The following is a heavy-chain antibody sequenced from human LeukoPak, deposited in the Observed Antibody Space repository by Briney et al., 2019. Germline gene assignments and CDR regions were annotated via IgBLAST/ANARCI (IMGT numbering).Heavy chain of an antibody. CDR2: INPNSGGT. Sequence: GASVKVSCKASGYTFTSYAMNWVRQAPGQGLEWMGWINPNSGGTNYAQKFQGRVTMTRDTSISTAYMELSRLRSDDTAVYYCARDHPGGYSVQDVWGKGTTVTVSS. CDR3: ARDHPGGYSVQDV. D-gene: IGHD5/OR15-5a*01. J-gene: IGHJ6*04. CDR1: GYTFTSYA. V-gene: IGHV1-2*02.